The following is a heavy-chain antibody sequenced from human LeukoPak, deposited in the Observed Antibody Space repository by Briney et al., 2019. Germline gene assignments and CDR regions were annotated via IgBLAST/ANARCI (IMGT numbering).Heavy chain of an antibody. Sequence: SETLSLTCTVSGGSISSSSYYWGWIRQPPGKGLEWIGSIYYSGSTYYNPSLKSRVTISVDTSKIQFSLKLSSVTAADTAVYYCGRLGDRNAGGGFGYGGQGTRVPLPS. CDR1: GGSISSSSYY. D-gene: IGHD3-16*01. CDR3: GRLGDRNAGGGFGY. J-gene: IGHJ4*02. CDR2: IYYSGST. V-gene: IGHV4-39*01.